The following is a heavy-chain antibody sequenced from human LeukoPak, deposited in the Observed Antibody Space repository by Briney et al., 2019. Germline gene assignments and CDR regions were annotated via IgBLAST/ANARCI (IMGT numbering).Heavy chain of an antibody. J-gene: IGHJ3*02. Sequence: ASVKVSCKASGYTFTSYYMHWVRQAPGQGLEWMGIINPSGGSRSYAQKFQGRVTMTRDTSTSTVYMELSSLRSEDTAVYYCVRGSIVGAKTLGFGAFDIWGQGTMVTVSS. D-gene: IGHD1-26*01. CDR2: INPSGGSR. CDR3: VRGSIVGAKTLGFGAFDI. V-gene: IGHV1-46*01. CDR1: GYTFTSYY.